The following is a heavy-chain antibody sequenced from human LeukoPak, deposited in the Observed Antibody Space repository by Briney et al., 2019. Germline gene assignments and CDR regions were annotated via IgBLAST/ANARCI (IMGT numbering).Heavy chain of an antibody. CDR2: IYSGGST. CDR3: ARAGRGGLYYFDY. Sequence: GGSLRLSCAASGFTFSSNYMSWVRQAPGKGLEWVSVIYSGGSTYYSASVKGRFTISRDNSKNTLYPQMNSLRAEDTAVYYCARAGRGGLYYFDYWGQGTLVTVSS. V-gene: IGHV3-53*01. CDR1: GFTFSSNY. J-gene: IGHJ4*02. D-gene: IGHD1-1*01.